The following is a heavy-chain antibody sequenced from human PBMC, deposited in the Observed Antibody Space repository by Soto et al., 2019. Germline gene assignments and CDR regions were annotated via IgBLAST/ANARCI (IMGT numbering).Heavy chain of an antibody. J-gene: IGHJ3*02. CDR3: ATTWPVTPDAFDI. D-gene: IGHD4-17*01. V-gene: IGHV1-24*01. CDR1: GYTLTELS. Sequence: GASVKVSCKVSGYTLTELSMHWVRQAPGKGLEWMGGFDPEDGETIYAQKSQGRVTMTEDTSTDTAYMELSSLRSEDTAVYYCATTWPVTPDAFDIWGQGTMVTVSS. CDR2: FDPEDGET.